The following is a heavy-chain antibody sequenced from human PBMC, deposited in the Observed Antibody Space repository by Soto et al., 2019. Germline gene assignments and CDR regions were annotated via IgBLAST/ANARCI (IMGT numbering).Heavy chain of an antibody. CDR2: IYHSGST. CDR3: AXGHLPGGNTFYFDY. Sequence: TLSLTCAVSGGSISSSNWWSWVRQPPGKGLEWIGEIYHSGSTNYNPSLKSRVTISVDKSKNQFSLKLSSVTAADTAVYYCAXGHLPGGNTFYFDYWDQGPLVTVSS. V-gene: IGHV4-4*02. J-gene: IGHJ4*02. CDR1: GGSISSSNW. D-gene: IGHD2-15*01.